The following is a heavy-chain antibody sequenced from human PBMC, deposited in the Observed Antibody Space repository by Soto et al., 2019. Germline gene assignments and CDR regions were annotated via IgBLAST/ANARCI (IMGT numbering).Heavy chain of an antibody. CDR2: INAGNGNT. CDR1: GYTFTSYA. Sequence: ASVKVSCKASGYTFTSYAMHWVRQAPGQRLEWMGWINAGNGNTKYAEKFQGRVTMTTDTSTSTAHMELRSLRSDDTAVYYCAREGQAPYYYYGMDVWGQGTAVTVS. J-gene: IGHJ6*02. CDR3: AREGQAPYYYYGMDV. V-gene: IGHV1-3*01.